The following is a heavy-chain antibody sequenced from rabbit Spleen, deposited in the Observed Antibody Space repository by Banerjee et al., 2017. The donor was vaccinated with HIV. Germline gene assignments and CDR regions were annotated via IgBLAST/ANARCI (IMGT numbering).Heavy chain of an antibody. Sequence: QSLEESGGGLVQPEGSLTLTCLASGVSFSGDSYMCWVRQAPGKGLEWIGYIDPVFGITYYANWVNGRFSISRENAQNTVLLQMTSLTAADTATYFCARDGAGGSYFALWGQGTLVTVS. CDR1: GVSFSGDSY. J-gene: IGHJ3*01. CDR2: IDPVFGIT. V-gene: IGHV1S40*01. D-gene: IGHD8-1*01. CDR3: ARDGAGGSYFAL.